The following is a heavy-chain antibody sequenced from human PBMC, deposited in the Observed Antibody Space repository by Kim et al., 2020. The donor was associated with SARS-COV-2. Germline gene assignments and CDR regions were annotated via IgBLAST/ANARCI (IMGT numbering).Heavy chain of an antibody. CDR3: AKGPVEYYYDSSGYADY. V-gene: IGHV3-23*01. J-gene: IGHJ4*02. Sequence: VKGRFTISRDKSKNTLYLQMNSLRAEDTAVYYCAKGPVEYYYDSSGYADYWGQGTLVTVSS. D-gene: IGHD3-22*01.